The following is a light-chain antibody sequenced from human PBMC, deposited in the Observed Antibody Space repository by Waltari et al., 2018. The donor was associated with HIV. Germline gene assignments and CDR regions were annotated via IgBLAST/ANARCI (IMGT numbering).Light chain of an antibody. V-gene: IGLV2-8*01. CDR2: EVT. CDR1: HRDISDYNY. Sequence: QSALTQSPSASGSPGQSVNISCSGAHRDISDYNYVSWYQQHSDRPPKLIIFEVTKRPSGVPDRFSGSKSGNTASLFVSGLQPEDEATYFCSSFAGTHKLFGGGTKLTVL. CDR3: SSFAGTHKL. J-gene: IGLJ2*01.